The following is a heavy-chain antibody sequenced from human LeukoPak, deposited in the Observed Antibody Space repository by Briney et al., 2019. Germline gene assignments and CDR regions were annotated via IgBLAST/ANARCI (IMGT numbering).Heavy chain of an antibody. V-gene: IGHV5-51*01. D-gene: IGHD2-15*01. CDR2: IYPGDSDT. J-gene: IGHJ3*02. Sequence: GESLKISCKGSGYSFTSYWIGWVRQMPGKGLEWMGIIYPGDSDTRYSPSFQGQVTISADKSISTAYLQWSSLKASDTAMYYRARSFGYCSGGSCYWDAFDIWGQGTMVTVSS. CDR1: GYSFTSYW. CDR3: ARSFGYCSGGSCYWDAFDI.